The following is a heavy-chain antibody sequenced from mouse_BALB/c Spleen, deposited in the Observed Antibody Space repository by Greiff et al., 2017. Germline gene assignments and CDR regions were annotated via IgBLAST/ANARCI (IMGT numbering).Heavy chain of an antibody. J-gene: IGHJ2*01. CDR2: ISSGGSYT. CDR1: GFTFSSYG. CDR3: ARPNYDGYYVDY. Sequence: EVHLVESGGDLVKPGGSLKLSCAASGFTFSSYGMSWVRQTPDKRLEWVATISSGGSYTYYPDSVKGRFTISRDNAKNTLYLQMSSLKSEDTAMYYCARPNYDGYYVDYWGQGTTLTVSS. V-gene: IGHV5-6*01. D-gene: IGHD2-3*01.